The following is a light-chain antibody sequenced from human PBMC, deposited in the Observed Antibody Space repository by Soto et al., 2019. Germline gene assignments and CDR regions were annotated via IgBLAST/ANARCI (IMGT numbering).Light chain of an antibody. J-gene: IGKJ4*01. CDR2: DAS. V-gene: IGKV3-11*01. CDR1: QNIRNF. CDR3: QQRIVWPLT. Sequence: EIVLTQSPATLSLSPGERATLSCRASQNIRNFLVWYQQKPGQAPRVLIYDASTRATGIPARFSGSGSGTDFTLTITTLQPEEFALYYCQQRIVWPLTFGGGTKVEIK.